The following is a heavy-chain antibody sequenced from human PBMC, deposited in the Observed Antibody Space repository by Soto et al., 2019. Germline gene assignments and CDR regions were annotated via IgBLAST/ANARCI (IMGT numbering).Heavy chain of an antibody. CDR3: TTERYSGYDIDY. V-gene: IGHV3-15*07. Sequence: EVQLVESGGGLVKPGGSLRLSCAASGFTFSNAWMNWVRQAPGKGLEWVGRIRSKTDGGTTDYAAPVKGRFTISRDDSKNTLYLQMNSLKTEDTAVYYCTTERYSGYDIDYWGQGTLVTVSS. D-gene: IGHD5-12*01. J-gene: IGHJ4*02. CDR2: IRSKTDGGTT. CDR1: GFTFSNAW.